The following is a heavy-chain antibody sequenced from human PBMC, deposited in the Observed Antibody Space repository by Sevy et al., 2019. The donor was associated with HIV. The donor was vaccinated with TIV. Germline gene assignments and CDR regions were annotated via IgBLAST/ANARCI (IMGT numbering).Heavy chain of an antibody. CDR3: TRDGGGGNILASYYYDYMDV. CDR1: GFTFGDFA. Sequence: GGSLRLSCTTSGFTFGDFAMSWFRQAPGKGLEWVGFIRSKDYGGPTEYAAFLEGRFTISRDDSKNIAYMQMNSLKTEDTAVYFCTRDGGGGNILASYYYDYMDVWGQGTTVTVS. CDR2: IRSKDYGGPT. V-gene: IGHV3-49*03. J-gene: IGHJ6*02. D-gene: IGHD3-16*01.